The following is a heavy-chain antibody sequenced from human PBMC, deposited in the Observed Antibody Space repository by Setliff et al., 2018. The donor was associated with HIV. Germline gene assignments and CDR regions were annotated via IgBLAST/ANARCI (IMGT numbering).Heavy chain of an antibody. J-gene: IGHJ6*02. CDR1: GGSISNRY. CDR3: ARDEVYSNYARGSWYYGMDV. D-gene: IGHD4-4*01. CDR2: ISYSGNT. Sequence: SETLSLTCTVSGGSISNRYWSWIRQPPGKELEWVGSISYSGNTDQDPSLKSRVTISQDTSNNQFSLKLSSVTAADTAVYYCARDEVYSNYARGSWYYGMDVWGQGTTVTVSS. V-gene: IGHV4-59*11.